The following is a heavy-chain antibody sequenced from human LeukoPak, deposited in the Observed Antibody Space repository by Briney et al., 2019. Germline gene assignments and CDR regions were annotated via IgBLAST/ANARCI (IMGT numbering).Heavy chain of an antibody. CDR1: GFTSSSYW. CDR2: IKENGGDK. Sequence: GGSLRLSCAASGFTSSSYWMSWVRQIPGKGLEWVANIKENGGDKYEVDSVKGRFTISRDNANDSLYLQMNSLRAEDTAGYYCARACFTPWCYGTYGSWGQGTVVTVSS. J-gene: IGHJ5*02. D-gene: IGHD4/OR15-4a*01. V-gene: IGHV3-7*01. CDR3: ARACFTPWCYGTYGS.